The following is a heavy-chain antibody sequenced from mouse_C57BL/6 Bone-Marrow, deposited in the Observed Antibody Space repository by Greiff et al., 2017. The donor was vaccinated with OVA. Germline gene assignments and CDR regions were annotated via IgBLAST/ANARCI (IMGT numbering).Heavy chain of an antibody. D-gene: IGHD2-1*01. CDR3: TKGNYWYFDV. CDR2: IRNRANNHAT. CDR1: GFTFSDAW. J-gene: IGHJ1*03. Sequence: EVKLQESEGGLVQPGGSMKLSCAASGFTFSDAWMDWVRQSPEKGLEWVAEIRNRANNHATYYAGYVKWTFTKSTDDSYSRVYLQMTSLRAEDSGIYYCTKGNYWYFDVWGTGTTVTVSS. V-gene: IGHV6-6*01.